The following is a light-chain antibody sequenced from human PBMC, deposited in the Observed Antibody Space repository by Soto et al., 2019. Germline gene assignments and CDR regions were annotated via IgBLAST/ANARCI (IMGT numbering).Light chain of an antibody. Sequence: QSALTQPASVSGSPGQSITISCTGTSSDVGSYNLVSWYQQHPGKAPKLMIFEGSKRPSGVSNRFSGSKSGNTASLTISGLQAEDEADYYCWSYAGDRTYVFESGTKVTVL. CDR3: WSYAGDRTYV. V-gene: IGLV2-23*01. CDR2: EGS. CDR1: SSDVGSYNL. J-gene: IGLJ1*01.